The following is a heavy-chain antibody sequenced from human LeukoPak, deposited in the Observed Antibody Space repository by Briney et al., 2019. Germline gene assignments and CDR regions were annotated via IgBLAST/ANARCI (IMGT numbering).Heavy chain of an antibody. CDR3: ARGSTWYEIYFQY. V-gene: IGHV4-39*07. Sequence: SETLSLTCTVSGGSISSSSYYWGWIRQPPGKGLEWIGSIYYSGSTNYNPSLKSRVTMSIGTSKNQLSLKLSSVTTADTAIYYCARGSTWYEIYFQYWGQGTLVTVSS. CDR2: IYYSGST. D-gene: IGHD3-9*01. CDR1: GGSISSSSYY. J-gene: IGHJ1*01.